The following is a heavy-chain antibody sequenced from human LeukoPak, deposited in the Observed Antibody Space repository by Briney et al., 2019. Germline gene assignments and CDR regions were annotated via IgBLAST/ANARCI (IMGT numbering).Heavy chain of an antibody. D-gene: IGHD3-16*02. CDR2: IYTSGST. Sequence: SETLSLTCTVSGGSISSYYWSWIRQPAGKGLEWIGRIYTSGSTNYNPSLKSRVTISVDTSKNQFSLKLSSVTAADTAVYYCARVLTGGVWGSYRYTGDAFDIWGQGTMVTVSS. CDR3: ARVLTGGVWGSYRYTGDAFDI. CDR1: GGSISSYY. J-gene: IGHJ3*02. V-gene: IGHV4-4*07.